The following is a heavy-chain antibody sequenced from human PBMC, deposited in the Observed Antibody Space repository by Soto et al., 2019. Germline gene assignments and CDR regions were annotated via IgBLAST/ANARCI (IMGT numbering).Heavy chain of an antibody. CDR1: GYTFTSYG. Sequence: GASVKVSCKASGYTFTSYGISWVRQAPGQGLEWMGWISAYNGNTNYAQKLQGRVTMTTDTSTSTAYMELRSLRSDDTAVYYCARRGYDILTGSQGFDYWGQGTLVTVSS. J-gene: IGHJ4*02. D-gene: IGHD3-9*01. V-gene: IGHV1-18*01. CDR2: ISAYNGNT. CDR3: ARRGYDILTGSQGFDY.